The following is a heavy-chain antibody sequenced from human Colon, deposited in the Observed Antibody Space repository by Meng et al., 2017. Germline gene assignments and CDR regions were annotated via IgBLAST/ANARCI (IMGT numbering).Heavy chain of an antibody. CDR2: IHSSGNT. CDR1: NGSINSADYY. Sequence: QVQLQESGPGLVKPSQTLSLTCTLSNGSINSADYYWNWIRQPPGKGPEWLGYIHSSGNTYYTPSLKSRLAMSLDTSKNRFSLRLTSVTAADTAVYYCARNPVIPDARTFDFWGQGALVTVSS. CDR3: ARNPVIPDARTFDF. D-gene: IGHD2-2*01. V-gene: IGHV4-30-4*01. J-gene: IGHJ4*02.